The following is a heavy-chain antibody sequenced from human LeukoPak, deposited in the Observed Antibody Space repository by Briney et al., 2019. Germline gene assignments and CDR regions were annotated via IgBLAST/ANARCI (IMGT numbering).Heavy chain of an antibody. CDR1: GFTFTSSA. Sequence: ASVKVSCKASGFTFTSSAVQWVRQARGQRLEWIGWIVVGSGNTNYAQKLQGRVTMTTDTSTSTAYMELRSLRSDDTAVYYCARASTVVPAGTADYWGQGTLVTVSS. D-gene: IGHD2-2*01. CDR3: ARASTVVPAGTADY. J-gene: IGHJ4*02. CDR2: IVVGSGNT. V-gene: IGHV1-58*01.